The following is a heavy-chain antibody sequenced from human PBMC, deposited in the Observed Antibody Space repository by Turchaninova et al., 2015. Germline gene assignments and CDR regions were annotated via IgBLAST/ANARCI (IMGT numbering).Heavy chain of an antibody. CDR3: ARVGGYPLGAFDI. J-gene: IGHJ3*02. V-gene: IGHV3-53*01. CDR2: IYTGGGT. Sequence: EVQLVESGGGLIQPGGSLRLSCSASALIVSNYYMSWVRQAPGKGPEWVSVIYTGGGTYNADSVKGRFTISRDNSKNTLYLQMNILRAEDTAVYYCARVGGYPLGAFDIWGQGTMVTVSS. CDR1: ALIVSNYY. D-gene: IGHD3-22*01.